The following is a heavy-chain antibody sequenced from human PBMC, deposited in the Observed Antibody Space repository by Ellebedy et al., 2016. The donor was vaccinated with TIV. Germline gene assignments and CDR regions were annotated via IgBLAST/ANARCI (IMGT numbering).Heavy chain of an antibody. V-gene: IGHV3-11*01. D-gene: IGHD2-8*01. CDR3: ARVSGKYYFDY. Sequence: GESLKISXTGSGFAFHTFGFNWIRQAPGKGLEWISSISSSGNSLYYADSVKGRFTISRDNFKSTLFLQMNTLTAEDTAVYYCARVSGKYYFDYWGQGTLVTVSS. J-gene: IGHJ4*02. CDR2: ISSSGNSL. CDR1: GFAFHTFG.